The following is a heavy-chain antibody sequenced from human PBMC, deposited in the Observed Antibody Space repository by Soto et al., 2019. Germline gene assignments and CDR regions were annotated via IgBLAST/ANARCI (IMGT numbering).Heavy chain of an antibody. CDR2: INHSGST. J-gene: IGHJ6*02. Sequence: PSETLSVTFSVYGGSFRGYFFTWIRQPPGKGLEWIGEINHSGSTNYNPSLKSRVTISVDTSKNQFSLKLSSVTAADTAVYYCAGLPLYCSSTSCYTLFFDGMDVWGQGTKVTVSS. V-gene: IGHV4-34*01. CDR3: AGLPLYCSSTSCYTLFFDGMDV. D-gene: IGHD2-2*02. CDR1: GGSFRGYF.